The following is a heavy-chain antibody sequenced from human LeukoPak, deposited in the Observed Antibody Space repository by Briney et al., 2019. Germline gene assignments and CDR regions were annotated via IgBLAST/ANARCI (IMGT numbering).Heavy chain of an antibody. CDR3: AKDFSYDSSGYWFQGVGAFDI. D-gene: IGHD3-22*01. V-gene: IGHV3-48*01. CDR2: ISSSSSTI. CDR1: GFTFSSYS. Sequence: GGSLRLSCAASGFTFSSYSMNWVRQAPGKGLEWVSYISSSSSTIYYADSVKGRFTISRDNSKNTLYLQMNSLRAEDTAVYYCAKDFSYDSSGYWFQGVGAFDIWGQGTMVTVSS. J-gene: IGHJ3*02.